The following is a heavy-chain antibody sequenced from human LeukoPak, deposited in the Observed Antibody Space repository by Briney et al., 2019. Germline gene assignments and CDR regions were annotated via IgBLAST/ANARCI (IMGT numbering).Heavy chain of an antibody. D-gene: IGHD2-15*01. V-gene: IGHV4-34*01. CDR1: SGSFSGYY. CDR2: IDHSGRT. Sequence: SETLSLTCAVYSGSFSGYYWSWIRQVPGKGPEWIGEIDHSGRTNANSSLRSRVTMSVDVSKNQFSLRLNSVTAADTAVYYCARKSILTSGRKPYDYWDQGALVTVSS. J-gene: IGHJ4*02. CDR3: ARKSILTSGRKPYDY.